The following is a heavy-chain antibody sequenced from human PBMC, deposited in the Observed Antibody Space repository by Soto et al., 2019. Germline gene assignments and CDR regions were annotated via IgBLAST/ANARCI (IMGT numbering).Heavy chain of an antibody. CDR2: ISSSSRTI. CDR3: ARDKGRSPLDY. J-gene: IGHJ4*02. CDR1: GFTFSSYS. V-gene: IGHV3-48*01. Sequence: EVQLVESGGGLVQPGGSLRLSCAASGFTFSSYSMNWARQAPGKGLEWISYISSSSRTIYYPDSVKGRFTISRDNAKNSPYLQMNSLRAEDTAVYYCARDKGRSPLDYWGQGTLVTVSS. D-gene: IGHD2-15*01.